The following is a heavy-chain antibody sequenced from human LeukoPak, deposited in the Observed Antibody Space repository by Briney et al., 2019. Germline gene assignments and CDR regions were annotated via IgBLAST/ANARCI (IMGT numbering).Heavy chain of an antibody. J-gene: IGHJ5*02. CDR1: GYTFTSYG. CDR2: ISAYNGNT. CDR3: ARGGVVVVPAATPNWFDP. V-gene: IGHV1-18*01. Sequence: ASVKVSCKASGYTFTSYGISWVRQAPGQGLEWMGWISAYNGNTNYAQKLQGRVTMTTDTSTSTAYMELRSLRSDDTAVCYCARGGVVVVPAATPNWFDPWGQGTLVTVSS. D-gene: IGHD2-2*01.